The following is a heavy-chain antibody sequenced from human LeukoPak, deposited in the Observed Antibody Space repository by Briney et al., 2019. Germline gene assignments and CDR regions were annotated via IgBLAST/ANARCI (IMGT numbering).Heavy chain of an antibody. CDR3: ARDGITIFGGNWFDP. Sequence: GGSLRLSCAASGFTFSNYWMHWVRQAPGKGLVWVSRINSDGINTSYADSVKGRFTISRDNAKNTLYLQMNSLRAEDTAVYYCARDGITIFGGNWFDPWAREPWSPSPQ. D-gene: IGHD3-3*01. V-gene: IGHV3-74*01. CDR1: GFTFSNYW. CDR2: INSDGINT. J-gene: IGHJ5*02.